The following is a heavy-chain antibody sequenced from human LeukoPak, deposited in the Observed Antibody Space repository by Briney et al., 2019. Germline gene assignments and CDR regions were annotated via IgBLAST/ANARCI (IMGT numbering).Heavy chain of an antibody. CDR2: IYTSGST. CDR3: ARGRYSGPRNFDY. J-gene: IGHJ4*02. Sequence: SETLSLTCTVSGGSISSGSYYWSWIRQPAGKGLEWIGRIYTSGSTNYNPSLKSRVTISVDTSKNQFSLKLSSVTAADTAVYYCARGRYSGPRNFDYWGQGTLVTVSS. CDR1: GGSISSGSYY. D-gene: IGHD5-12*01. V-gene: IGHV4-61*02.